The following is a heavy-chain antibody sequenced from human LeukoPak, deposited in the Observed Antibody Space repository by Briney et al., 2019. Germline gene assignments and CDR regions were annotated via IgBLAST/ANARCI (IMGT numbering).Heavy chain of an antibody. J-gene: IGHJ3*02. CDR3: ARVRDYLDAFDI. CDR1: GGSISSGGYS. D-gene: IGHD4-17*01. CDR2: IYYSGST. V-gene: IGHV4-61*08. Sequence: SETLSLTCAVSGGSISSGGYSWSWIRQPPGKGLEWIGYIYYSGSTNYNPSLKSRVTISVDTSKNQFSLKLSSVTAADTAVYYCARVRDYLDAFDIWGQGTMVTVSS.